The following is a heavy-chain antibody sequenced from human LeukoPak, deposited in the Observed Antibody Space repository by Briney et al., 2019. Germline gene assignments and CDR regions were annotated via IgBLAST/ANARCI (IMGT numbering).Heavy chain of an antibody. D-gene: IGHD6-19*01. CDR3: AKIDSPRVGWRAPFDY. J-gene: IGHJ4*02. V-gene: IGHV3-23*01. CDR2: IIASSGST. CDR1: GFSFNNYA. Sequence: GGSLRLSCAASGFSFNNYAMGWVRQAPGKGLEWVSIIIASSGSTFYADSVKGRFTISRDNSKNTLYLQLNSLGAEDTAVYFCAKIDSPRVGWRAPFDYWGQGTLVTVSS.